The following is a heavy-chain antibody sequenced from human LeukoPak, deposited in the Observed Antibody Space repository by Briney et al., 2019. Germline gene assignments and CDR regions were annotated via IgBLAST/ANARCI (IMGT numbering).Heavy chain of an antibody. CDR3: ARSYYYDSSGYPGFDY. CDR1: GGTFSSYA. D-gene: IGHD3-22*01. V-gene: IGHV1-69*04. Sequence: SVKVSCKASGGTFSSYAISWVRQAPGQGLEWMGRIIPILGIANYAQKFQGRVTITADKSTSTAYMELSSLRSEDTAVYYCARSYYYDSSGYPGFDYWGQGTLATVSS. J-gene: IGHJ4*02. CDR2: IIPILGIA.